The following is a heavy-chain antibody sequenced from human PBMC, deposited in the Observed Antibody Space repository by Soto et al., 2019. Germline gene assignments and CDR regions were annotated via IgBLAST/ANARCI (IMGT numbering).Heavy chain of an antibody. CDR1: GYTFTSYA. J-gene: IGHJ3*02. Sequence: GASVKVSCKASGYTFTSYAMHWVRQAPGQRLEWMGWINAGNGNTKYSQKFQGRVTITRDTSASTAYMELSSLRSEDTAVYYCARDVSSRYSGYDLYDAFDIWGQGTMVTVSS. CDR3: ARDVSSRYSGYDLYDAFDI. V-gene: IGHV1-3*01. D-gene: IGHD5-12*01. CDR2: INAGNGNT.